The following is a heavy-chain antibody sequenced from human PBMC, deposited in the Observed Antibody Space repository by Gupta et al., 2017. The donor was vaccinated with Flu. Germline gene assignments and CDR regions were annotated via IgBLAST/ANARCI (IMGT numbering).Heavy chain of an antibody. J-gene: IGHJ5*02. CDR3: ARHQGIVVVPAAIVTNWFDP. Sequence: QLQLQESGPGLVKPSETLSLTCTVSGGSISSSSYYWGWIRQPPGKGLEWVGRTYYSGSTYYNPSLKSRGTRSVDTSKNQFSLKLSSVTAADTAVYYCARHQGIVVVPAAIVTNWFDPWGQGTLVTVSS. CDR2: TYYSGST. V-gene: IGHV4-39*01. D-gene: IGHD2-2*02. CDR1: GGSISSSSYY.